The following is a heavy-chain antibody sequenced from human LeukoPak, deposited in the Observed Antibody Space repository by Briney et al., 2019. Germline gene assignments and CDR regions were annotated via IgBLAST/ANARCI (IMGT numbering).Heavy chain of an antibody. D-gene: IGHD3-3*01. CDR1: GGSISSSSYY. Sequence: SETLSLTCTVSGGSISSSSYYWGWIRQPPGKGLEWIGSIYYSGSTYYNPSLKSRVTISVDTSKNQFSLKLSSVTAADTAVYYCARCAFWSGFYPLDSWGQGTLVTVSS. CDR2: IYYSGST. CDR3: ARCAFWSGFYPLDS. V-gene: IGHV4-39*01. J-gene: IGHJ4*02.